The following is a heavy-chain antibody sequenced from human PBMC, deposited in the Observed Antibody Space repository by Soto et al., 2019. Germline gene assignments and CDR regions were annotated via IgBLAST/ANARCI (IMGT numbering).Heavy chain of an antibody. CDR3: ARRGGEWLSYYFDY. CDR2: MSPYNGNT. J-gene: IGHJ4*02. CDR1: GYIFSTYG. Sequence: ASVKVSCKTSGYIFSTYGVSWLRQAPGQGPEWMGWMSPYNGNTHYAQNFQGRVTMTADTSTSTAYMELRSLRFDDTAVYYCARRGGEWLSYYFDYWGQGTLVTVSS. V-gene: IGHV1-18*01. D-gene: IGHD3-16*01.